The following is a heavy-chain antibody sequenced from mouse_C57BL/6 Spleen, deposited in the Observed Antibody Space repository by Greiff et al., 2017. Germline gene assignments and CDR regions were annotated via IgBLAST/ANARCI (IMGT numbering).Heavy chain of an antibody. CDR3: AGPFYDYGSSTGYFDY. CDR1: GYTFTSYW. Sequence: VQLQQPGAELVRPGTSVTLSCKASGYTFTSYWMHWVKPRPGKGLEWLGVIDPSDSYTNYNQKFQGKATLTVDTSSITAYMQLSILTSEDAAVYYCAGPFYDYGSSTGYFDYWGQGTTLTVSS. V-gene: IGHV1-59*01. J-gene: IGHJ2*01. CDR2: IDPSDSYT. D-gene: IGHD1-1*01.